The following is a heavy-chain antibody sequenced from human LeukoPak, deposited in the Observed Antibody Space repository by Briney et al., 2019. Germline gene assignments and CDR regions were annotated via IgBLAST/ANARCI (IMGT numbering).Heavy chain of an antibody. Sequence: ASVTVSFKVSGYTLTELSMHWVRQAPGKGLEWMGGFDPEDGETIYAQKFQGRVTMTEHTSTDTAYMELSSLRSEDTAVYYCATLWFGELLGDYWGQGTLVTVSS. J-gene: IGHJ4*02. CDR3: ATLWFGELLGDY. CDR2: FDPEDGET. CDR1: GYTLTELS. D-gene: IGHD3-10*01. V-gene: IGHV1-24*01.